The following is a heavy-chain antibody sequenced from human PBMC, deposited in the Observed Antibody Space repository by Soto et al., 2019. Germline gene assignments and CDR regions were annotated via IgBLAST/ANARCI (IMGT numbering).Heavy chain of an antibody. CDR3: ASKQNGSIWELPAY. V-gene: IGHV3-30*03. CDR1: GFSFSAYG. J-gene: IGHJ4*02. CDR2: ISSDGSNV. D-gene: IGHD3-16*01. Sequence: QVQLVESGGGVVLPGRSLRLSCAASGFSFSAYGMHWVRQAPGKGLEWVAVISSDGSNVHYAGSVKGRFTISRDNSKNTLYLQMNSLRAEDTALYYCASKQNGSIWELPAYWGQGTLVTVSS.